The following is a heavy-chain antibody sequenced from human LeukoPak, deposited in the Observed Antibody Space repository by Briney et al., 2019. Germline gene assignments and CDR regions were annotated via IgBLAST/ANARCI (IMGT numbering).Heavy chain of an antibody. CDR2: IYYSGST. CDR3: ARVEWFGELSPFHF. Sequence: SETLSLTCTVSGGSVSSGTYYWSWMRQPPGEGLEWIGYIYYSGSTNYNPSLKSRVTISVDTSKNQFSLKLSSVTAVDTAVYYCARVEWFGELSPFHFWGQGTMVTVSS. J-gene: IGHJ3*01. CDR1: GGSVSSGTYY. D-gene: IGHD3-10*01. V-gene: IGHV4-61*01.